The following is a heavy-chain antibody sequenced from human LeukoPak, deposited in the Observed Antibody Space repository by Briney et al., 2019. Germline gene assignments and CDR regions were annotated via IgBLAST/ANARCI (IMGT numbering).Heavy chain of an antibody. CDR1: GGSISTYY. D-gene: IGHD1-26*01. V-gene: IGHV4-59*12. CDR2: SFYTGTT. Sequence: PSETLSLTCIVSGGSISTYYWSWIRQPPGKGMEWIGYSFYTGTTNYNPSLKSRVTISVDTSKNQFFLKLRSVTAADTAVYYCARDVGASNFDSWGQGVQVTVSS. J-gene: IGHJ4*02. CDR3: ARDVGASNFDS.